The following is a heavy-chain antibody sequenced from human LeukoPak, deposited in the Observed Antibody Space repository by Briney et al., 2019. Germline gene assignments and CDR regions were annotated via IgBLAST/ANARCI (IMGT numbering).Heavy chain of an antibody. J-gene: IGHJ4*02. CDR2: ISYDGSNK. D-gene: IGHD3-10*01. CDR3: AKSITMVSYYFDY. Sequence: PGRSLRLSCAASGFTFDDYAMHWVRQAPGKGLEWVAVISYDGSNKYYADSVKGRFTISRDNSKNTLYLQMNSLRAEDTAVYYCAKSITMVSYYFDYWGQGTLVTVSS. V-gene: IGHV3-30*18. CDR1: GFTFDDYA.